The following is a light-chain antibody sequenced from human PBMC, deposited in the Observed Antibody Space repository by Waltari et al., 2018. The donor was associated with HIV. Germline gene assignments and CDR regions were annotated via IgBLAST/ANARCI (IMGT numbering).Light chain of an antibody. J-gene: IGLJ2*01. CDR3: AAWDNKLSGAV. V-gene: IGLV1-51*01. CDR1: SSNIGTNS. Sequence: QSVLTQPPSVSAAAGQKVTISCSGSSSNIGTNSVAWYQQVPGTAPKLLIYDRSSRVPGISDRFSVSQAGTSATLGISGRQTGDEADYYGAAWDNKLSGAVFGGGTKLTVL. CDR2: DRS.